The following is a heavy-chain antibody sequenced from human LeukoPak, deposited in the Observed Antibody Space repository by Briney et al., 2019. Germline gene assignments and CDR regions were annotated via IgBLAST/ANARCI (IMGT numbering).Heavy chain of an antibody. D-gene: IGHD6-13*01. J-gene: IGHJ4*02. CDR2: ITSSSSTV. CDR1: GFTFSSYN. Sequence: GGSPRLSCAASGFTFSSYNMNWVRQAPGKGLEWVSFITSSSSTVYYADSVKGRFTISRDNAKNSLYLQMNSLRDEDTAVYYCARGRTSSWYFDYWGQGTLVTVSS. CDR3: ARGRTSSWYFDY. V-gene: IGHV3-48*02.